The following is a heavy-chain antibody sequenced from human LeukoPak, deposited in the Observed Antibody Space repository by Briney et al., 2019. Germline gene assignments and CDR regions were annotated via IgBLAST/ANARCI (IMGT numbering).Heavy chain of an antibody. CDR3: ARHATMIVVA. CDR1: GGSISSSSYY. Sequence: PSETLSLTCTVSGGSISSSSYYWGWIRQPPGKGLEWIGSIYYSGSTNYNPSLKSRVTMSVDTSKNQFSLKLSSVTAADTAVYYCARHATMIVVAWGQGTLVTVSS. V-gene: IGHV4-39*01. CDR2: IYYSGST. D-gene: IGHD3-22*01. J-gene: IGHJ5*02.